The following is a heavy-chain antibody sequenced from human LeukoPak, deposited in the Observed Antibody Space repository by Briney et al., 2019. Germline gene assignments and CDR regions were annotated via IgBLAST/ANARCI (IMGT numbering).Heavy chain of an antibody. CDR3: AKDVRYCSGGSCY. D-gene: IGHD2-15*01. CDR1: GFTFSSYA. J-gene: IGHJ4*02. CDR2: ISGSGGST. Sequence: PGGSLRLSCAASGFTFSSYAMSWVRQAPGKGLEWVSAISGSGGSTYYADSVKGRFTISRDNSKNTLYPQMNSLRAEDTAVYYCAKDVRYCSGGSCYWGQGTLVTVSS. V-gene: IGHV3-23*01.